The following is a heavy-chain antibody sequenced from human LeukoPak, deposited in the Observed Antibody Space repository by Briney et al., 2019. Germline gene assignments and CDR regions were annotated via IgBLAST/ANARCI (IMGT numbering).Heavy chain of an antibody. J-gene: IGHJ4*02. CDR3: ARGGGGYNPKYQFDY. V-gene: IGHV3-48*04. CDR1: GFTFSSYS. CDR2: ISSSSSTI. D-gene: IGHD1-1*01. Sequence: PGGSLRLSCAASGFTFSSYSMNWVRQAPGKGLEWVSYISSSSSTIYYADSVKGRFTISRDNAKKSLYLQMTSLRAEDTAVYYCARGGGGYNPKYQFDYWGQGTLVTVSS.